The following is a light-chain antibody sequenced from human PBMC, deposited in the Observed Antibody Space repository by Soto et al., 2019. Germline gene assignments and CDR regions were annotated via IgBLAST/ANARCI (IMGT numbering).Light chain of an antibody. J-gene: IGKJ5*01. CDR1: QGISSW. V-gene: IGKV1-12*01. CDR3: QQYYSYPPIT. Sequence: DIPMTQPPSSVSASLGDRVTITCRASQGISSWLAWYQQKPGKAPKLLIYAASTLQSGVPSRFSGSGSGTDFTLTISCLQSEDFATYYCQQYYSYPPITFGQGTRLEIK. CDR2: AAS.